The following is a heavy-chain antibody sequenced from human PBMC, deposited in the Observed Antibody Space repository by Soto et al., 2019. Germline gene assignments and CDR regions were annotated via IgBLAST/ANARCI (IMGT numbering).Heavy chain of an antibody. V-gene: IGHV1-3*01. Sequence: QVQLVQSGAEAKKPGASVKVSCKASGYTFTHYAIHWVRQAPGQGLEWMGWINVGNGNTGHSRKFQGRVTNARDMSASTSYIEVTSLTSEDTAIYYCAREGAHYTPLDHWGQGTLVTVSS. CDR2: INVGNGNT. J-gene: IGHJ4*02. CDR1: GYTFTHYA. D-gene: IGHD2-15*01. CDR3: AREGAHYTPLDH.